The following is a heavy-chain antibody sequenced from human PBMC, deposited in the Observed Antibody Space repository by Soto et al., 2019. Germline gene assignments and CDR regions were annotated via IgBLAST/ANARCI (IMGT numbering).Heavy chain of an antibody. CDR2: INPNSGGT. Sequence: ASVKVSCKASGYTFTGYYMHWVRQAPGQGLEWMGWINPNSGGTNYAQKFQGWVTMTRDTSISTAYMELSRLRSDDTAVYYCARGVPPTYCSGGSCYPHDAFYIWGQGTMVTVSS. V-gene: IGHV1-2*04. D-gene: IGHD2-15*01. J-gene: IGHJ3*02. CDR3: ARGVPPTYCSGGSCYPHDAFYI. CDR1: GYTFTGYY.